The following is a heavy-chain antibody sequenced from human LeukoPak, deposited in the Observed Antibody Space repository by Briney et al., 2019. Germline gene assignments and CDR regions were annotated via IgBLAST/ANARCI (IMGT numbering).Heavy chain of an antibody. D-gene: IGHD3-10*01. Sequence: VASVKVSCKASGGTFSSYAISWVRQAPGQGLEWMGGIIPIFGTANYAQKFQGRVTITADESTSTAYMELSSLRSEDTAVYYCARTGFDGSGSYYMDYYYGMDVWGKGTTVTVSP. CDR3: ARTGFDGSGSYYMDYYYGMDV. CDR1: GGTFSSYA. CDR2: IIPIFGTA. J-gene: IGHJ6*04. V-gene: IGHV1-69*01.